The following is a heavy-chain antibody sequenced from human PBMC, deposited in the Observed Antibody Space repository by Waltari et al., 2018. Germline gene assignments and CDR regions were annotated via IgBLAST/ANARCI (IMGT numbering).Heavy chain of an antibody. CDR2: INPNSGGT. V-gene: IGHV1-2*02. CDR1: GYTFTGYY. D-gene: IGHD3-3*01. Sequence: QVQLVQSGAEVKKPGASVKVSCKASGYTFTGYYMHWVRQAPGQGLEWMGWINPNSGGTNYAQKFQGRVTMTRDTSISTAYMELSRLRSDDTAVYYCARRMGTITIFGVADDAFDIWGQGTMVTGSS. CDR3: ARRMGTITIFGVADDAFDI. J-gene: IGHJ3*02.